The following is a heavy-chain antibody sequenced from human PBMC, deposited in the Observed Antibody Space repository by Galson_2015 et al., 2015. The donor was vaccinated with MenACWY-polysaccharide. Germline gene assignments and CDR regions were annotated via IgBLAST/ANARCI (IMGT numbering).Heavy chain of an antibody. CDR3: ARAAYCTHYCYYYYYMDV. J-gene: IGHJ6*03. CDR1: GYTFTNYY. Sequence: SVKVSCKASGYTFTNYYIHWVRQAPGLGLEWMGVVKPSGGHPIQEQKFQGRVTMTSDTSTSTVYMEVRSLGSDDAAIYYCARAAYCTHYCYYYYYMDVWGKGTTVTVSS. CDR2: VKPSGGHP. V-gene: IGHV1-46*01. D-gene: IGHD2-8*01.